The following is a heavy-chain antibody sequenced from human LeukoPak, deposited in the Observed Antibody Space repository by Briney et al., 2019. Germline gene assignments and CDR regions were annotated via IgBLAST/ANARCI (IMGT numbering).Heavy chain of an antibody. J-gene: IGHJ5*02. V-gene: IGHV3-21*01. CDR2: ISSSSSYI. CDR1: GFTFSSYS. CDR3: ARNSRYDILTGYFEFDP. Sequence: GGSLRLSCAASGFTFSSYSMNWVRQAPGKGLEWVSSISSSSSYIYYADSVKGRFTISRDNAKNSLYLQMNSLRAEDTAVYYCARNSRYDILTGYFEFDPWGQGTLVTVSS. D-gene: IGHD3-9*01.